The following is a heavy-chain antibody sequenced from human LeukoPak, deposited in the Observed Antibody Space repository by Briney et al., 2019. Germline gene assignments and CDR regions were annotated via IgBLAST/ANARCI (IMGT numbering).Heavy chain of an antibody. D-gene: IGHD3-3*01. V-gene: IGHV1-2*04. CDR2: INPNSGGT. CDR1: GYTFTGYY. Sequence: ASVKVSCKASGYTFTGYYMHWVRQAPGQGLEWMGWINPNSGGTNYAQKFQGWVTMTKDTSISTAYMELSRLRSDDTAVYYCARAETITYYDFWSGSTPYYFDFWGQGTLVTVSS. CDR3: ARAETITYYDFWSGSTPYYFDF. J-gene: IGHJ4*02.